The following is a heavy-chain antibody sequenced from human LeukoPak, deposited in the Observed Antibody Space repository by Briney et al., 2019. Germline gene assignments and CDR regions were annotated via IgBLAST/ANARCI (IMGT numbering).Heavy chain of an antibody. CDR1: GFSFSTYA. CDR3: ARDEGGIAAAGTTVDY. V-gene: IGHV3-30*03. CDR2: ISYDGSNK. Sequence: GGSLRLSCAASGFSFSTYATHWVRQAPGKGLEWVAVISYDGSNKNYADSVKGRFTISRDNSKNTLYLQMNSLRAEDTAVYYCARDEGGIAAAGTTVDYWGQGTLVTVSS. D-gene: IGHD6-13*01. J-gene: IGHJ4*02.